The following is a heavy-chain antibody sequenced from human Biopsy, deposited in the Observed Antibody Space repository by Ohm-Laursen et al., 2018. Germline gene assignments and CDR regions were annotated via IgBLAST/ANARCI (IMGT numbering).Heavy chain of an antibody. Sequence: TLSLTWTVSGGPIDSYYWSWIRQPPGKALKWIGYIYFTGRTSYNPSLKSRVTMSVNTSKKQFSLRLSSVTAADTAVYYCASAGYNPDWNFDLWGRGTRVTVSS. J-gene: IGHJ2*01. V-gene: IGHV4-59*12. CDR3: ASAGYNPDWNFDL. CDR1: GGPIDSYY. D-gene: IGHD5-24*01. CDR2: IYFTGRT.